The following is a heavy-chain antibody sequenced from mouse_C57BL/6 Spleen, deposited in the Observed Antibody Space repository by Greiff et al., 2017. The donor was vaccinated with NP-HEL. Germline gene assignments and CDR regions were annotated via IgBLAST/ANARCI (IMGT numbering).Heavy chain of an antibody. CDR3: ARFYGPYWYFDV. CDR2: IYPGSGST. V-gene: IGHV1-55*01. D-gene: IGHD1-1*02. Sequence: VQLQQPGAELVKPGASVKMSCKASGYTFTSYWITWVKQRPGQGLEWIGDIYPGSGSTNDNEKFKSKATLTVDTSSSTAYMQLSSLTSEDSAFYYCARFYGPYWYFDVWGTGTTVTVSS. CDR1: GYTFTSYW. J-gene: IGHJ1*03.